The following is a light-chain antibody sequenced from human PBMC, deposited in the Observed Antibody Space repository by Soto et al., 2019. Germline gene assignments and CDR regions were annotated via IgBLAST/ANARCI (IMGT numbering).Light chain of an antibody. CDR2: GAS. J-gene: IGKJ3*01. CDR3: QQYNNWPPIFT. Sequence: EIVMTQSPATLSVSPGERATLSCRASQSVSSNLVWYQQKPGQAPRLLIYGASTRATDIPARFSGSGSGTEFTLTISSLQSEDFAIYYCQQYNNWPPIFTFGPGTKLD. CDR1: QSVSSN. V-gene: IGKV3-15*01.